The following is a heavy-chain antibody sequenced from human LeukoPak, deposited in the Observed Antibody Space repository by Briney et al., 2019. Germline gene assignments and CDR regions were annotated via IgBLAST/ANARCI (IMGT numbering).Heavy chain of an antibody. D-gene: IGHD6-6*01. CDR3: REQLVNGVRGWYFDL. Sequence: PSGTLSLTCTVSGDSINSLDLWSWVRQPPGKGLEWIGEINHSGSTNYNPSLKSRVTISVDTSKNQFSLKLSSVTAADTAVYYCREQLVNGVRGWYFDLWGRGTLVTVSS. J-gene: IGHJ2*01. CDR1: GDSINSLDL. V-gene: IGHV4-4*02. CDR2: INHSGST.